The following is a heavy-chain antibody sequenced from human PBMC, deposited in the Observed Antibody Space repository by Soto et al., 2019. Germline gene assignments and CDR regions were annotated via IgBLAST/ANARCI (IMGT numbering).Heavy chain of an antibody. CDR2: INAGNGNT. V-gene: IGHV1-3*01. J-gene: IGHJ4*02. Sequence: QVQLVQSGAEVKKPGASVKVSCKASGYTFTSYAMHWVRQAPGQRLEWMGWINAGNGNTKYSQKFQGRVTITRDTSASTAQMELSSLRSEGKAVYFCARSVVVPAAPDYWGQGTLVTVSS. D-gene: IGHD2-2*01. CDR3: ARSVVVPAAPDY. CDR1: GYTFTSYA.